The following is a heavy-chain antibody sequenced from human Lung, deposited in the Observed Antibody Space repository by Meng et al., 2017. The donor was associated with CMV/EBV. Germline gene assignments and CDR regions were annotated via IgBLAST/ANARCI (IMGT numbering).Heavy chain of an antibody. V-gene: IGHV7-4-1*02. CDR3: ARVSSRKAADGIGFDS. D-gene: IGHD6-25*01. Sequence: QVQLVQSGSELKKPGASVKVSCKASGYTFSDYAINWVRQAPGQGLEWMGWIYPNTGNPTYAQGFTGRFVFSLDSSVNTAYLQINSLKTEDTALYYCARVSSRKAADGIGFDSWGQGTLVTVSS. CDR1: GYTFSDYA. CDR2: IYPNTGNP. J-gene: IGHJ5*01.